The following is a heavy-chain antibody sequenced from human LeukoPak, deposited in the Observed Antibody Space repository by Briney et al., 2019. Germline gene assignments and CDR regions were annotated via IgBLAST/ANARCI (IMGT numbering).Heavy chain of an antibody. CDR2: IYYSGST. CDR3: AGYNRYYFDY. D-gene: IGHD1-1*01. V-gene: IGHV4-59*01. Sequence: PSETLSLNCTVSGGSISSYYWSWIRQPPGKGLEWIGYIYYSGSTNYNPSLKSRVTISVDTSKNQFSLKLSSVTAADTAVYYCAGYNRYYFDYWGQGTLVTVSS. J-gene: IGHJ4*02. CDR1: GGSISSYY.